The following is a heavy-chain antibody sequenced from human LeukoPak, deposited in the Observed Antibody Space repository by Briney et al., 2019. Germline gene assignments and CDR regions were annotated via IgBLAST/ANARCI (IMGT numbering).Heavy chain of an antibody. J-gene: IGHJ5*02. CDR1: GGFFRGYY. CDR3: ARDLTREDFWSGRAPWFDP. V-gene: IGHV4-34*01. CDR2: INHSGST. D-gene: IGHD3-3*01. Sequence: SETLSLICGVYGGFFRGYYWSWMRQPPGRGLVWMGEINHSGSTNYNTSLNSRVNISVDTSKNQSFLTLSSVTAADTAVYYCARDLTREDFWSGRAPWFDPWGQGTLVTVSS.